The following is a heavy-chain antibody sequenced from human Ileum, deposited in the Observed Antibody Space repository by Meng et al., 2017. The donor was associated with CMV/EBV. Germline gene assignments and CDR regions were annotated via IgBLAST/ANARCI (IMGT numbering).Heavy chain of an antibody. Sequence: CISSGFTFSSYWMSWVRQAPGKGLEWVANIKQDASEKDYVDSVKGRFTISRDNAKNSLYLQMDSLRVEDTAVYYCARGPSGGNSLGYWGQGTLVTVSS. D-gene: IGHD2-15*01. CDR1: GFTFSSYW. V-gene: IGHV3-7*01. CDR2: IKQDASEK. J-gene: IGHJ4*02. CDR3: ARGPSGGNSLGY.